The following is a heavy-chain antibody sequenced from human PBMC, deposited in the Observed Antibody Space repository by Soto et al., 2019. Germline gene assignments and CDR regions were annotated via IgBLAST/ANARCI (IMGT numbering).Heavy chain of an antibody. V-gene: IGHV1-69*13. CDR2: IIPIFGTA. J-gene: IGHJ5*02. D-gene: IGHD3-3*01. Sequence: VASVKVSCKASGGTFSSYAISWVRQAPGQGLEWMGGIIPIFGTANYAQKFQGRVTITADESTSTAYMELSSLRSEDTAVYYCARVRGAPFGNWFDPWGQGTLVTVSS. CDR1: GGTFSSYA. CDR3: ARVRGAPFGNWFDP.